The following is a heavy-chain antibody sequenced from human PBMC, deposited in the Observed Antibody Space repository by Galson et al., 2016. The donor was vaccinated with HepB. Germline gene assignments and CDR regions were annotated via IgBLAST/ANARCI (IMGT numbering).Heavy chain of an antibody. CDR1: GFTFSSYW. CDR2: INGDGSST. D-gene: IGHD1-1*01. CDR3: AVGNDPLDY. V-gene: IGHV3-74*01. J-gene: IGHJ4*02. Sequence: SLRLSCAASGFTFSSYWMHWVRQAPGQGLAWVSRINGDGSSTTYADSVKGRFTISRENAKNTLYLQMNSLRAGDTAIYYCAVGNDPLDYLGQGTLVTVSS.